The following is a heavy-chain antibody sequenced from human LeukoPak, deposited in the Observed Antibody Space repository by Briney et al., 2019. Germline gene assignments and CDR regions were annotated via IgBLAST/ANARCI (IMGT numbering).Heavy chain of an antibody. J-gene: IGHJ4*02. D-gene: IGHD3-22*01. CDR1: GFTFSSYA. V-gene: IGHV3-23*01. CDR2: ISGSGGST. CDR3: AREGTYYYDSSGYHLDY. Sequence: PGGSLRLSCAASGFTFSSYAMSWVRQAPGKGLEWVSAISGSGGSTYYADSVKGRFTISRDNSKNTLYLQMNSLRAEDTAVYYCAREGTYYYDSSGYHLDYWGQGTLVTVSS.